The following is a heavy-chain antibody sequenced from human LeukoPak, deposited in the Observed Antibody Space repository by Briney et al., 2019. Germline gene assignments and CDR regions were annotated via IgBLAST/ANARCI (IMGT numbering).Heavy chain of an antibody. CDR1: GFSVSVNY. J-gene: IGHJ6*02. Sequence: GGSLRLSCAASGFSVSVNYMSWVRQAPGKGLEWVSVIYSGGSTYYADSVKGRFTISRDNSKNTLYLQMNSLRAEDTAVYYCARSEDQWSGGWYTKGAYYYGMDVWGQGTTVTVSS. V-gene: IGHV3-66*01. D-gene: IGHD6-19*01. CDR2: IYSGGST. CDR3: ARSEDQWSGGWYTKGAYYYGMDV.